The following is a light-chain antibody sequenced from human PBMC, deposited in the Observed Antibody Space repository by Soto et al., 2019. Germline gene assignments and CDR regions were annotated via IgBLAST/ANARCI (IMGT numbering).Light chain of an antibody. Sequence: DIQMTQSPSSLSASVGDRVTITCRASQSISNYLNWYQQKPGKAPKLLIYAASSLQSGVPSRFSGSGSGTDFTLTISSLQPEDFATYYCQQTYSTPWTFGQGNKVEIK. J-gene: IGKJ1*01. CDR2: AAS. CDR1: QSISNY. CDR3: QQTYSTPWT. V-gene: IGKV1-39*01.